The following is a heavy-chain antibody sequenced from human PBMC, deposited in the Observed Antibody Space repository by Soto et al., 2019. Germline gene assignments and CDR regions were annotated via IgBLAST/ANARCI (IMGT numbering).Heavy chain of an antibody. CDR3: VRVVAMTGVPAI. V-gene: IGHV1-69*01. D-gene: IGHD3-9*01. CDR1: NSCS. Sequence: NSCSRSSPRQAPGQGLEWMGGIVPIVDTSTYAQKFQGRVTITADESTSTVYMELSSLRSDDTVVHDCVRVVAMTGVPAIWGQGNLVIVS. J-gene: IGHJ4*02. CDR2: IVPIVDTS.